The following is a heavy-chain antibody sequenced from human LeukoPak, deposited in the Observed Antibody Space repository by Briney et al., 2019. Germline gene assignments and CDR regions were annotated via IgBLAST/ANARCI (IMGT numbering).Heavy chain of an antibody. CDR2: ISGSGGST. CDR1: GFTFSSYA. CDR3: AKRYSYGLDPFDY. V-gene: IGHV3-23*01. J-gene: IGHJ4*02. Sequence: GGSLRLSCAASGFTFSSYAMSWVRQAPGEGLEWVSAISGSGGSTYYADSVKGRFTISRDNSKNTLYLQMNSLRAEDTAVYYCAKRYSYGLDPFDYWGQGTLVTVSS. D-gene: IGHD5-18*01.